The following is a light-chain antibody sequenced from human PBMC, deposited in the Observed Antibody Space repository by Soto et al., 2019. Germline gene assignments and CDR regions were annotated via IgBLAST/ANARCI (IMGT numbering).Light chain of an antibody. CDR1: GRDIGAYDY. V-gene: IGLV2-14*01. J-gene: IGLJ1*01. CDR3: SSYTTSSFYV. Sequence: QSVLTQPASVSGSPGQSITISCTGSGRDIGAYDYVSWYQQHPGKAPKLIIYGVKNRPSGVSNRFSASKSAFTASLTISGLQTEDEADYYCSSYTTSSFYVFGPGTKLTVL. CDR2: GVK.